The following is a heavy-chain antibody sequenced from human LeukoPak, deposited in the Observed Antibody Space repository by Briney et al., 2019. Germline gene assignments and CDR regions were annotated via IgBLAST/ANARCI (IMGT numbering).Heavy chain of an antibody. J-gene: IGHJ4*02. V-gene: IGHV3-48*03. CDR2: ISSSGTTI. CDR1: GFTFSSYD. Sequence: GGSLRLSCAASGFTFSSYDMNWVRQAPGKGLEWVSYISSSGTTIYYADSVKGRFTISRDNAKNSLYLQVNSLRAEDTAVYYCASASGYDIYWGQGTLVTVSS. CDR3: ASASGYDIY. D-gene: IGHD5-12*01.